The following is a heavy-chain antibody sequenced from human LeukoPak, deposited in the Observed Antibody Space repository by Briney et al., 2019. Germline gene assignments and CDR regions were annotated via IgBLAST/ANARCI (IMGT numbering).Heavy chain of an antibody. CDR1: RFTFSSYA. CDR3: ARNGGYSYGYDPYYFDY. V-gene: IGHV3-30*04. D-gene: IGHD5-18*01. J-gene: IGHJ4*02. CDR2: LSYDGSNK. Sequence: QSGRSLRLSCAASRFTFSSYAMHWVRQAPGNGLEWVAVLSYDGSNKYYAESVKGRFTISRDNSKNTLYLQMNSLRAEDTAVYYCARNGGYSYGYDPYYFDYWGQGTLVTVSS.